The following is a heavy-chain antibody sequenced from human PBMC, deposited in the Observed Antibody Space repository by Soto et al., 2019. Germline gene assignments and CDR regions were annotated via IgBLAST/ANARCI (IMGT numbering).Heavy chain of an antibody. Sequence: SETLSLTCAVSITNIYYFGWIRQPPGKGLEWIGSIYHSGSTYYNPSLKSRVTISVETSRNQFSLKLRSVTAADTAVYFCASPSSDYCIDTSCYVATFHYWGQGIMVTVYS. CDR2: IYHSGST. CDR1: ITNIYY. V-gene: IGHV4-38-2*01. CDR3: ASPSSDYCIDTSCYVATFHY. J-gene: IGHJ4*02. D-gene: IGHD2-2*01.